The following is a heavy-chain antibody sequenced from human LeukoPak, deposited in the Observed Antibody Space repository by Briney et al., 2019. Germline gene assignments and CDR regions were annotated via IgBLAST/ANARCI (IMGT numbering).Heavy chain of an antibody. J-gene: IGHJ4*02. Sequence: GASVKVSCKASGYTFTGYYMHWVRQAPGQGLEWMGWINPNSGGTNYAQKLQGRVTMTTDTSTSTAYMELRSLRSDDTAVYYCARVREVVHQPADYWGQGTLVTVSS. D-gene: IGHD3-22*01. V-gene: IGHV1-2*02. CDR1: GYTFTGYY. CDR2: INPNSGGT. CDR3: ARVREVVHQPADY.